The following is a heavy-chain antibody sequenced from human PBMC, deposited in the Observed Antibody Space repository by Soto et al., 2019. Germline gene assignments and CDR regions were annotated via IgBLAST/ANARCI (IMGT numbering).Heavy chain of an antibody. CDR3: ARYSSNWFQTEGMDV. CDR2: IDTSGNT. D-gene: IGHD6-13*01. V-gene: IGHV4-4*07. J-gene: IGHJ6*02. Sequence: SETLSLTCTVSGGSISTYYWSWIRQPAGKGLEWIGRIDTSGNTNYNPSLKSRVTMSVDTSKKQFSLKLTSVTAADTAVYYCARYSSNWFQTEGMDVWGQGTTVTVS. CDR1: GGSISTYY.